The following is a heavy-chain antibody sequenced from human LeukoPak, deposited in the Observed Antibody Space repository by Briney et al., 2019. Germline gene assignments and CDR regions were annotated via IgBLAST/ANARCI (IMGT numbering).Heavy chain of an antibody. Sequence: ASVKVSCKASGYTFTSYGISWVRQAPGQGLEWMGWISAYNGNTNYAQKLQGRVTITTDTSTSTACMELRRLRSDDTAVYYCARHDAYYYGSGSYPFYYWGQGTLVTVSS. CDR3: ARHDAYYYGSGSYPFYY. CDR1: GYTFTSYG. V-gene: IGHV1-18*01. D-gene: IGHD3-10*01. CDR2: ISAYNGNT. J-gene: IGHJ4*02.